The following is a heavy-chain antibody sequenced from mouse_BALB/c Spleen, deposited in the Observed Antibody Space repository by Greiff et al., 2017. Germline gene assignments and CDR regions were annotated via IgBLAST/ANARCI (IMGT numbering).Heavy chain of an antibody. CDR2: INPDSSTI. D-gene: IGHD1-1*01. CDR1: GFDFSRYW. V-gene: IGHV4-1*02. J-gene: IGHJ3*01. CDR3: ARPEYYGSSYVWFAY. Sequence: DVKLQESGGGLVQPGGSLKLSCAASGFDFSRYWMSWVRQAPGKGLEWIGEINPDSSTINYTPSLKDEFIISRDNAKNTLYLQMSKVRSEDTALYYCARPEYYGSSYVWFAYWGQGTLVTVSA.